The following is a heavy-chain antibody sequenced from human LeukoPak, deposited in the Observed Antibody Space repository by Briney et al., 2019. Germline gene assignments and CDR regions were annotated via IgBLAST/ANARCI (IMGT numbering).Heavy chain of an antibody. CDR1: GGSITNTNY. V-gene: IGHV4-4*02. CDR3: AREGGPYRPLDY. J-gene: IGHJ4*02. Sequence: SGTLSLTCGVSGGSITNTNYWTWVRQPPGKGLEWIGEVNLQGSTNYNPSLMGRVAIAVDTSENNISLQLTSVTAADTAVYYCAREGGPYRPLDYSGQGTLVTVSS. CDR2: VNLQGST.